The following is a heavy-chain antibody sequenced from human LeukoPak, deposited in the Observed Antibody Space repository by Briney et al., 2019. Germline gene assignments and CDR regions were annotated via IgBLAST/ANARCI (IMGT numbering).Heavy chain of an antibody. CDR1: GFTFSNYA. V-gene: IGHV3-23*01. CDR3: AVYPYYYDSSGHYPDY. CDR2: ICGNGGST. J-gene: IGHJ4*02. Sequence: GGTLRLSCAASGFTFSNYAMSWVRQAPGKGLERVSGICGNGGSTYYAASVKGRFTVTRDKSTNILHLHLNSPRADDTAVFYCAVYPYYYDSSGHYPDYWGQGTLVTVSS. D-gene: IGHD3-22*01.